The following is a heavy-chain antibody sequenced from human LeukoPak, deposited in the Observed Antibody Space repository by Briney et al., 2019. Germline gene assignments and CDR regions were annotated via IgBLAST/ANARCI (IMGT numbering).Heavy chain of an antibody. J-gene: IGHJ4*02. CDR3: ARAGATHYYDSSGYPYYFDY. D-gene: IGHD3-22*01. CDR2: ISYDGSNK. V-gene: IGHV3-30-3*01. Sequence: PGGSLRLSCAASGFTFSSYAMHWVRQAPGKGLEWVAVISYDGSNKYYADSVKGRFTISRDNSKNTLYLQMNSLRAEDTAVYYCARAGATHYYDSSGYPYYFDYWGQGTLVTVSS. CDR1: GFTFSSYA.